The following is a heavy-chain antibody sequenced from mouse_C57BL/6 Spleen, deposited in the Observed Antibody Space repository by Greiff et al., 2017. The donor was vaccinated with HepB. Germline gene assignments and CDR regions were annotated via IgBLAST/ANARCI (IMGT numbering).Heavy chain of an antibody. V-gene: IGHV1-76*01. J-gene: IGHJ1*03. CDR2: IYPGSGNT. CDR1: GYTFTDYY. D-gene: IGHD1-1*01. CDR3: ARCSYYGSSYGYFDV. Sequence: QVHVKQSGAELVRPGASVKLSCKASGYTFTDYYINWVKQRPGQGLEWIARIYPGSGNTYYNEKFKGKATLTAEKSSSTAYMQLSSLTSEDSAVYFCARCSYYGSSYGYFDVWGTGTTVTVSS.